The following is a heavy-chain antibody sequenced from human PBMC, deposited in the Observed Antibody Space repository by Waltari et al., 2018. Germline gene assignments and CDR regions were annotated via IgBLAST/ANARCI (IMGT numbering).Heavy chain of an antibody. CDR2: ISSGNGKT. D-gene: IGHD3-22*01. J-gene: IGHJ4*02. Sequence: QVHLAQSGAEVKKPGASVKISCTASGYTLTSYTIHLVRQAPGQRLEWIGWISSGNGKTKYSQTLQGRLTITRDTSASTVYMEMNSVRSEDTAVYYCARDLTGYYDDNNGYYYGPSVFDYWGQGTLVTVSS. CDR3: ARDLTGYYDDNNGYYYGPSVFDY. V-gene: IGHV1-3*01. CDR1: GYTLTSYT.